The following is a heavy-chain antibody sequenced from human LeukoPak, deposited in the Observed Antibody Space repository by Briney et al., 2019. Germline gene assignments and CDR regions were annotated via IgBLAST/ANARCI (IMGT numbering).Heavy chain of an antibody. Sequence: RPSETLSLTCKVSGYPISLDYYWVWIRQAPGRGLQWIGGFHRGRIQYNSALKSRVTISIDSSKNQFSLRMWPVTAADTAFYFCARAPSSYESGNGYPNLGWLDPWGQGALVTVSS. CDR3: ARAPSSYESGNGYPNLGWLDP. D-gene: IGHD5-24*01. J-gene: IGHJ5*02. CDR2: FHRGRI. V-gene: IGHV4-38-2*02. CDR1: GYPISLDYY.